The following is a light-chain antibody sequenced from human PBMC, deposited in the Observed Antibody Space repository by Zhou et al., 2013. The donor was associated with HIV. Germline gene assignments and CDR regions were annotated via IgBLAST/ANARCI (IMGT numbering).Light chain of an antibody. J-gene: IGKJ1*01. CDR3: QQYDTSRT. CDR1: ESVSSSY. Sequence: EIVLTQSPGTLSLSPGERATLSCRASESVSSSYLAWYKQKLGQAPRLLIFGASSRAAGIPDRFSGSGSGTDFTLTISRLEPEDFAVYYCQQYDTSRTFGHGTKVEFK. V-gene: IGKV3-20*01. CDR2: GAS.